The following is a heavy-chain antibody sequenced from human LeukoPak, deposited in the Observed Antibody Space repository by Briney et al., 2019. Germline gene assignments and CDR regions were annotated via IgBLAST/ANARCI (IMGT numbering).Heavy chain of an antibody. Sequence: GGSLRVSCAASGFTFTNYAMIWVRQARGQGLEWVSAIRSGGSAKYADPVKARFTISRDNSKNTLYLQMNSLRAEDTALYFCARDPNGDYIGAFDFLGQGTVVTVSS. CDR2: IRSGGSA. CDR3: ARDPNGDYIGAFDF. CDR1: GFTFTNYA. V-gene: IGHV3-23*01. D-gene: IGHD4-17*01. J-gene: IGHJ3*01.